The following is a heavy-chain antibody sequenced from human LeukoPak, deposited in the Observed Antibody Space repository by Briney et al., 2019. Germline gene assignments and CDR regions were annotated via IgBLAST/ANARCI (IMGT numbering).Heavy chain of an antibody. CDR1: GFTFSSHW. Sequence: GGSLRLSCAASGFTFSSHWMNWVRQAPGKGLEWVANIKQDGSEKYYVDSVKGRFTISRDNAKNSLYLQMNSLRPEDTAVYYCARDGSVGSRYWNYGMDVWGQGTTVTVSS. CDR2: IKQDGSEK. CDR3: ARDGSVGSRYWNYGMDV. V-gene: IGHV3-7*01. J-gene: IGHJ6*02. D-gene: IGHD6-13*01.